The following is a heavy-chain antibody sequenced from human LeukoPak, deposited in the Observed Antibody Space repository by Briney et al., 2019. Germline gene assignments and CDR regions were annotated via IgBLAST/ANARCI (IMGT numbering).Heavy chain of an antibody. J-gene: IGHJ6*04. D-gene: IGHD4-17*01. CDR1: GFSFRDFA. CDR2: VSGTGDDT. Sequence: GSLRLSCAASGFSFRDFAMTWVRQAPGKRLEWVSTVSGTGDDTYYSDTVKGRFTMSRDNSENTLDLQMNSLRVEDTAVYYCAKILRPVTSFPQFYFFGMDVWGKGATVTVSS. CDR3: AKILRPVTSFPQFYFFGMDV. V-gene: IGHV3-23*01.